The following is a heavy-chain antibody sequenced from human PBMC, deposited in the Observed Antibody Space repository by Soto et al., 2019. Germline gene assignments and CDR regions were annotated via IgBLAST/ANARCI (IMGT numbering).Heavy chain of an antibody. CDR2: INPNSGGT. Sequence: QVQLVQSGAEVKKPGASVKVSCKASGYTFTGYYMHWVRQAPGQGLEWMGWINPNSGGTNYAQKLQGRATMTRDTSISTAYMELSRLRSDDTAVYYCARFPGYCSSTSCYLPPDYWGQGTLVTVSS. V-gene: IGHV1-2*02. CDR1: GYTFTGYY. CDR3: ARFPGYCSSTSCYLPPDY. J-gene: IGHJ4*02. D-gene: IGHD2-2*01.